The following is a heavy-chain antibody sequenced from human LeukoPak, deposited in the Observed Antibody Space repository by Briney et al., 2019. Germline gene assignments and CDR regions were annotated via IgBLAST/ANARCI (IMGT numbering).Heavy chain of an antibody. CDR3: AKRSTENAFDI. V-gene: IGHV3-23*01. CDR1: GFTFSSYD. J-gene: IGHJ3*02. Sequence: GGSLRLSCAASGFTFSSYDMNWVRQPQGKGLEWVSVISGSGTSTYYADSVKGRFTISRDNSKNKLYLQMNSLRAEDTAVYYCAKRSTENAFDIWGQGTMVTLSS. CDR2: ISGSGTST.